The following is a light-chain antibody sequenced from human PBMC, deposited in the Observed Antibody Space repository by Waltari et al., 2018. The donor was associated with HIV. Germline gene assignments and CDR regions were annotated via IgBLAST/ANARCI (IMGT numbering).Light chain of an antibody. CDR3: QVWDSSTDLRV. CDR2: DDS. V-gene: IGLV3-21*02. J-gene: IGLJ2*01. CDR1: NIGSNG. Sequence: SYVLTQPPSVSVAPGQTARITCGGNNIGSNGVHGYQQKPSQAPVLVVYDDSDRPSGIPERFSCSSSWNTATLTISRVEAGDEADFYCQVWDSSTDLRVFGGGTKLTVL.